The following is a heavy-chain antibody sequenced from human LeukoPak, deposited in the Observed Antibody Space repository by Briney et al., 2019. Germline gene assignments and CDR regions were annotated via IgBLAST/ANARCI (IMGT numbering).Heavy chain of an antibody. J-gene: IGHJ5*02. CDR1: GYNFTTYS. CDR2: INPRGDAT. Sequence: ASVKVSCKASGYNFTTYSIHWVRQAPGQGLEWMGMINPRGDATIYAQKFQGRVTMTSDTSTTTVYMELSSLRSEDTGLYYCARKWSSRDWFDPWGQGTLVTVSS. CDR3: ARKWSSRDWFDP. D-gene: IGHD2-8*01. V-gene: IGHV1-46*01.